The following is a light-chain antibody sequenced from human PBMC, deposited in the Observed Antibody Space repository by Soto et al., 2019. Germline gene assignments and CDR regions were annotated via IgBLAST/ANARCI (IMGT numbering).Light chain of an antibody. CDR2: AAS. CDR3: QQLNTYPVT. Sequence: IHFTQSPASLSASVGDSVTITCRASQGISRYLSWYQQKPGRAPKLLISAASTLQSGVPARFSGSGSGTDFTLSITSLQPEDFATYYCQQLNTYPVTFGQGTKVDIK. CDR1: QGISRY. V-gene: IGKV1-9*01. J-gene: IGKJ1*01.